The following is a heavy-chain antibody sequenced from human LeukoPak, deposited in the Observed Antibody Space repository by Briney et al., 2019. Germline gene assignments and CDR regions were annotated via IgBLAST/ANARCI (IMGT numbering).Heavy chain of an antibody. CDR1: GFTLSRYW. CDR3: ARDRDYYNYFEY. D-gene: IGHD3-10*01. V-gene: IGHV3-7*04. CDR2: IKHDGSEK. J-gene: IGHJ4*02. Sequence: PGGSLRLSCAASGFTLSRYWMSWVRQAPAKGLEWVANIKHDGSEKYYVDSVKGRFTISRDNAKNSLYLQMNSLRGEDTAVYYCARDRDYYNYFEYWGQGTLVTVSS.